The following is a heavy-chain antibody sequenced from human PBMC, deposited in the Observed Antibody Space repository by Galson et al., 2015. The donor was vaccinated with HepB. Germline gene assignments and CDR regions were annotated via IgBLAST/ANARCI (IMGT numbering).Heavy chain of an antibody. CDR2: IRSKANSYAT. CDR1: GFTFSGSA. V-gene: IGHV3-73*01. CDR3: IRATELDY. Sequence: SLRLSCAASGFTFSGSAMHWVRQTSGKGLEWVGRIRSKANSYATAYAASVKGRFTISRDDPKNTAYLQMNSLKTEDTAVYYCIRATELDYWGQGTLVTVSS. J-gene: IGHJ4*02. D-gene: IGHD4-17*01.